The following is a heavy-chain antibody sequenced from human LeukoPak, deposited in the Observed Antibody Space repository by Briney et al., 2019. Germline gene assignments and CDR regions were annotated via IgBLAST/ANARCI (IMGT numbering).Heavy chain of an antibody. Sequence: GGSLRLSCAASGFTFSSYGMHWVRQAPGKGLEWVAFIRYDGSNKYYADSVKGRFTISRDNAKNSLYLQMNSLRAEDTAVYYCARVGSSSWDPFDYWGQGTLVTVSS. CDR3: ARVGSSSWDPFDY. V-gene: IGHV3-30*02. J-gene: IGHJ4*02. CDR1: GFTFSSYG. D-gene: IGHD6-13*01. CDR2: IRYDGSNK.